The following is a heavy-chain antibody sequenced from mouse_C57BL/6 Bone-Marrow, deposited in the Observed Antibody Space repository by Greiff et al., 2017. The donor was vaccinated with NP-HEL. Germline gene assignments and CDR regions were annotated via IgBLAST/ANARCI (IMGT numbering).Heavy chain of an antibody. Sequence: VQLQQSAPALVKPGASVKISCKASGYTFTDYYMNWVKQSHGKSLEWIGDINPNNGGTSYNQKFKGKATLTVDKSSSTAYMELRSLTSEDSAVYYCARRKLRTLAWFAYWGQGTLVTASA. CDR2: INPNNGGT. CDR1: GYTFTDYY. D-gene: IGHD1-3*01. J-gene: IGHJ3*01. CDR3: ARRKLRTLAWFAY. V-gene: IGHV1-26*01.